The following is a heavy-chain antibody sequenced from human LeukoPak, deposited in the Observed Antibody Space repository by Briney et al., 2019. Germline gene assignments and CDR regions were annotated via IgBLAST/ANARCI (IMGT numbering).Heavy chain of an antibody. D-gene: IGHD2-15*01. CDR3: AKEGVVVAATIHYYGMDV. CDR1: GFTFSSYG. CDR2: ISYDGSNK. J-gene: IGHJ6*02. Sequence: GGSLRLSCAASGFTFSSYGMHWVRQALGKGLEWVAVISYDGSNKYYADSVKGRFTISRDNSKNTLYLQMNSLRAEDTAVYYCAKEGVVVAATIHYYGMDVWGQGTTVTVSS. V-gene: IGHV3-30*18.